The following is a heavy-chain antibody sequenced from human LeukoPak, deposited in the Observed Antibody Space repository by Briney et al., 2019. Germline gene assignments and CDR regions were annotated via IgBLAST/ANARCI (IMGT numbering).Heavy chain of an antibody. CDR1: GGTFSSYT. Sequence: SVKVSCKASGGTFSSYTISWVRQAPGQGLEWMGRIIPILGIANYAQKFQGRVTITADKSTSTAYMELSSLRSEDTAVYYCAVQMASIGAFDIWGQGTVVTVSS. CDR2: IIPILGIA. J-gene: IGHJ3*02. V-gene: IGHV1-69*02. CDR3: AVQMASIGAFDI. D-gene: IGHD5-24*01.